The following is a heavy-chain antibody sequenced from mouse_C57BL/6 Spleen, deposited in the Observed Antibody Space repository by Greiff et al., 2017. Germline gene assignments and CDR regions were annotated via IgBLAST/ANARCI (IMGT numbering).Heavy chain of an antibody. D-gene: IGHD2-4*01. V-gene: IGHV5-4*01. CDR3: ARDRDYPYWYFDV. Sequence: EVKVEESGGGLVKPGGSLKLSCAASGFTFSSYAMSWVRQTPEKRLEWVATISDGGSYTYYPDNVKGRFTISRDNAKNNLYLQMSHLKSEDTAMYYCARDRDYPYWYFDVWGTGTTVTVSS. J-gene: IGHJ1*03. CDR2: ISDGGSYT. CDR1: GFTFSSYA.